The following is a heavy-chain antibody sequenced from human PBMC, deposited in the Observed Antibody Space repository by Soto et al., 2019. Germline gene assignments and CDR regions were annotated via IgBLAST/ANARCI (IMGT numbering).Heavy chain of an antibody. Sequence: GGSLRLSCAASGFTFSSYGMSWVRQAPGKGLEWVSAISGSGGSTYYADSVKGRFTISRDNSKNTLYLQMNSLRAEDTAVYYCAKRGGWLRLNYYYMDVWDKGTTVTVSS. CDR2: ISGSGGST. CDR1: GFTFSSYG. CDR3: AKRGGWLRLNYYYMDV. D-gene: IGHD5-12*01. V-gene: IGHV3-23*01. J-gene: IGHJ6*03.